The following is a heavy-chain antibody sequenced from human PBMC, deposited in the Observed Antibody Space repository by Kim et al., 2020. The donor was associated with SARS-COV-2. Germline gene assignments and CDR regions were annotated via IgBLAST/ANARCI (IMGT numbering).Heavy chain of an antibody. J-gene: IGHJ5*02. CDR3: ARLPGAARPGWFDP. V-gene: IGHV4-39*01. D-gene: IGHD6-6*01. Sequence: NPARRSRVTRSVDTSKNQFSLKRSSVTAADTAVYYCARLPGAARPGWFDPWGQGTLVTVSS.